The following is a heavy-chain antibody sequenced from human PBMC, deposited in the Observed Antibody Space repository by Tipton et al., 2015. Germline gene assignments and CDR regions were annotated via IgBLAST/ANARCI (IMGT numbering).Heavy chain of an antibody. CDR2: IFGSGSV. CDR3: ARDIVPNWFNP. V-gene: IGHV4-4*07. CDR1: GDSIRNYH. D-gene: IGHD2-15*01. J-gene: IGHJ5*02. Sequence: PGLVKPSETLSLTCSVSGDSIRNYHWSWIRQPAGKGLEWIGRIFGSGSVDYNPSVKSRVTMSVDTSKNQFSLRLASVNVADTAIYYCARDIVPNWFNPWGQGILVTVSS.